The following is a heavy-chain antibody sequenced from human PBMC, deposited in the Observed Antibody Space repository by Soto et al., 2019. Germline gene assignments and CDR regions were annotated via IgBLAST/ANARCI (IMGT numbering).Heavy chain of an antibody. Sequence: KTSETLSLTCAVYGGSFSGYYWSWIRQPPGKGLEWIGEINHSGSTNYNPSLKSRVTISVDTSKNQFSLKLSSVTAADTAVYYCARRRGSEYSSGWYFTFDYWGQGTLVTVSS. CDR1: GGSFSGYY. V-gene: IGHV4-34*01. D-gene: IGHD6-19*01. J-gene: IGHJ4*02. CDR3: ARRRGSEYSSGWYFTFDY. CDR2: INHSGST.